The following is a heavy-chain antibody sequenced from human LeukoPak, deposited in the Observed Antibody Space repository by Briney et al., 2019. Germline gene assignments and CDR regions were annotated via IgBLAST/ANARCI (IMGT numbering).Heavy chain of an antibody. Sequence: SETLSLTCTLSGGSVSSSSYYWGWIRQSPGKGLEWIGSIYYTGSTYYNPSLKSRVTISLDTSKNQFSLKLTSVTAADTAVYYCARGPLKNTFGGVIANAFDIWGQGTMVTVSS. J-gene: IGHJ3*02. CDR1: GGSVSSSSYY. D-gene: IGHD3-16*02. CDR2: IYYTGST. V-gene: IGHV4-39*07. CDR3: ARGPLKNTFGGVIANAFDI.